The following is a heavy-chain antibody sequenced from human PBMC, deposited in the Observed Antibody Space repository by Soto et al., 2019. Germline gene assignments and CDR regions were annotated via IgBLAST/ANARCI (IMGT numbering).Heavy chain of an antibody. CDR1: GFTFSSYA. J-gene: IGHJ4*02. CDR2: ISYDGSNK. D-gene: IGHD3-22*01. Sequence: GGSLRLSCAASGFTFSSYAMHWVRQAPGKGLEWVAVISYDGSNKYYADSVKGRFTISRDNSKNTLYLQMNSLRAEDTAVYYCARDDIEPHGSGYYYVAFDYWGQGTLVTVSS. CDR3: ARDDIEPHGSGYYYVAFDY. V-gene: IGHV3-30-3*01.